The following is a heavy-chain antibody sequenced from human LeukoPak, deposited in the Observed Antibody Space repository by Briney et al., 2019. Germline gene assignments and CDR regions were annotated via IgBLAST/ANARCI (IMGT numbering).Heavy chain of an antibody. CDR2: ISAYNGNT. CDR3: ARGRGQGQPYFDY. V-gene: IGHV1-18*01. CDR1: GYTFTSYG. J-gene: IGHJ4*02. Sequence: ASVKVSCKASGYTFTSYGISWVRQAPGQGPEWMGWISAYNGNTNYAQKLQGRVTITTDTSTSTAYMELESLRSEDKAVYYCARGRGQGQPYFDYWGKGTLVTVSS. D-gene: IGHD3-16*01.